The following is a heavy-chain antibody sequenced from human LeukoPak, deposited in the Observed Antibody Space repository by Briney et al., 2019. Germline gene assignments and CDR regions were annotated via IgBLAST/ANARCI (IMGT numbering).Heavy chain of an antibody. CDR2: IWYDGSEK. CDR3: AKDRTGGYDCADQ. D-gene: IGHD5-12*01. V-gene: IGHV3-33*03. Sequence: PGGSLRLSCVASGFTFNIFGIHWVRQAPGKGLEWVGVIWYDGSEKYYADSVKGRFTIFRDHSRKPVYRQMDSLRAEDTAVYYWAKDRTGGYDCADQWGQGTLVTVSS. J-gene: IGHJ5*02. CDR1: GFTFNIFG.